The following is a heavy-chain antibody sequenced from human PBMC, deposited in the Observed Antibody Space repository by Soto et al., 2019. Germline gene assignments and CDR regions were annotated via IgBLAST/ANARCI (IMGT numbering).Heavy chain of an antibody. Sequence: LRLSCAASGFTFSSYGMHWVRQAPGKGLEWVAVISYDGSNKYYADSVKGRFTISRDNSKNTLYLQMNSLRAEDTAVYYCAKDLSSSQWLAPLDYWGQGTLVTVSS. CDR3: AKDLSSSQWLAPLDY. CDR2: ISYDGSNK. D-gene: IGHD6-19*01. V-gene: IGHV3-30*18. J-gene: IGHJ4*02. CDR1: GFTFSSYG.